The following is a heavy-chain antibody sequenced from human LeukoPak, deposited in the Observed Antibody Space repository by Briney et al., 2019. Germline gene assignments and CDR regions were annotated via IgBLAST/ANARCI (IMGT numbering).Heavy chain of an antibody. J-gene: IGHJ3*01. Sequence: GGSLRLSCAASGFTFTSYTMNWVRQAPGKGLEWISYIRTSGGVVSYTDSARGRFTISTDSAKNSLYLQMNSLRDDDTAVYYCVRDQFYAFDVWGQGTMVTVSS. CDR2: IRTSGGVV. CDR1: GFTFTSYT. V-gene: IGHV3-48*02. CDR3: VRDQFYAFDV.